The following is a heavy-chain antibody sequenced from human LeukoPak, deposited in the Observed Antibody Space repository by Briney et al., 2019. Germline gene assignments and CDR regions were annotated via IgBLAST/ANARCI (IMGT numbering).Heavy chain of an antibody. V-gene: IGHV4-39*01. CDR1: GGSISSSSYY. CDR3: ARHGKAATYYFDY. D-gene: IGHD1-26*01. J-gene: IGHJ4*02. Sequence: SETLSLTCTVSGGSISSSSYYWGWIRQPPGKGLEWIGSIYYSGSTYYNPSLKSRVTISVDTSKNQFSLKLSSVTAAGTAVYYCARHGKAATYYFDYWGQGTLVTVSS. CDR2: IYYSGST.